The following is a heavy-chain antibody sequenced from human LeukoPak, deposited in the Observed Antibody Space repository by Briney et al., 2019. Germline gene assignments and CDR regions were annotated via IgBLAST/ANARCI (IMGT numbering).Heavy chain of an antibody. CDR3: ARKGYSYGHIFDY. V-gene: IGHV3-23*01. CDR2: ISGSGGST. D-gene: IGHD5-18*01. CDR1: GFTFSSYA. J-gene: IGHJ4*02. Sequence: GGSLRLSCAASGFTFSSYAMSWVRQAPGKGLEWVSAISGSGGSTYYADSVKGRFTISRDNSKNTLYLQMNSLRAEDTAVYYCARKGYSYGHIFDYWGQGTLVTVSS.